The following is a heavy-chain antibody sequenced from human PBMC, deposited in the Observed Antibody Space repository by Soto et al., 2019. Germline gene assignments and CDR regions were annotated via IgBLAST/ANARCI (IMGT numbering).Heavy chain of an antibody. J-gene: IGHJ5*02. D-gene: IGHD3-16*02. Sequence: PVGSLRLSCAASGFTFSSYAMSWVRQAPGKGLEWVSAISGSGGSTYYADSVKGRFTISRDNSKNTRYLQMNSLRAEDTAVYYCAKGLSGQKPMYNWFDPWGQGTLVTVSS. V-gene: IGHV3-23*01. CDR1: GFTFSSYA. CDR2: ISGSGGST. CDR3: AKGLSGQKPMYNWFDP.